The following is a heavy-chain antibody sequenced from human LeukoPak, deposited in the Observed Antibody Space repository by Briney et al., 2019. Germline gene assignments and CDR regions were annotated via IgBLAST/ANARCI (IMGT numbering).Heavy chain of an antibody. CDR2: MQNTGRT. Sequence: SETLSLTCAVSGGSINSLYWSWIRQPPGKGLEGIGFMQNTGRTIYHPSLDSRVTMSVGSSKNQFSLKLRSVTAADTAVYFCARGQRSNNAYPYFDSWGQGTLVTVSS. CDR3: ARGQRSNNAYPYFDS. D-gene: IGHD3-16*01. CDR1: GGSINSLY. V-gene: IGHV4-59*11. J-gene: IGHJ4*02.